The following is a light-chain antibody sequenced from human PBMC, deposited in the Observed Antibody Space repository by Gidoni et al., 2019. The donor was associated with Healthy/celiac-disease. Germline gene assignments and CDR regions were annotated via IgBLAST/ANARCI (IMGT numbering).Light chain of an antibody. J-gene: IGKJ1*01. Sequence: DIVMTKSPDSLAVSLGERATINCKYSQSVLYSSNNKNYLAWYQPKPGQSPKLLIYWASTRESGVPDRFSGSGSGTDFTLTISSLQAEDVAVYYCQQYYSTPSFGQGTKVEIK. CDR3: QQYYSTPS. CDR2: WAS. CDR1: QSVLYSSNNKNY. V-gene: IGKV4-1*01.